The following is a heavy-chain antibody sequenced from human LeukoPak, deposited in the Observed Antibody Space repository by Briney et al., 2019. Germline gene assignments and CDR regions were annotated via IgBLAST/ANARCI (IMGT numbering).Heavy chain of an antibody. V-gene: IGHV4-39*01. J-gene: IGHJ3*02. D-gene: IGHD3-22*01. CDR1: GGSISSSSYY. CDR2: IHYSGST. CDR3: ASPYYYDSSGRHAFDI. Sequence: SETLSPTCTVSGGSISSSSYYWGWIRQPPGKGLEWIGSIHYSGSTYYNPSLKSRVTISVGTSKNQFSLKLSSVTAADTAVYYGASPYYYDSSGRHAFDIWGQGTMVTVPS.